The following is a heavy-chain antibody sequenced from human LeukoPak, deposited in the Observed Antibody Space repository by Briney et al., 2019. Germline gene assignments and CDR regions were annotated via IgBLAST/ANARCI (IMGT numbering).Heavy chain of an antibody. CDR3: ARAPPDGGDSGLYY. J-gene: IGHJ4*02. D-gene: IGHD2-21*01. CDR1: GGSITSYY. CDR2: FYYTGST. V-gene: IGHV4-59*12. Sequence: SETLSLTCTVSGGSITSYYWSWIRQPPGKGLEWIGHFYYTGSTNYNPSLKSRVTISAETSRNQFSPRLNSVTAADTAVYYCARAPPDGGDSGLYYWGQGTLVTVSS.